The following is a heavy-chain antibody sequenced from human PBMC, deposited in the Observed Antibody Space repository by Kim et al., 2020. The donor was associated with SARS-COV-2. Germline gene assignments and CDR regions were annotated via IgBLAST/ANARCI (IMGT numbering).Heavy chain of an antibody. D-gene: IGHD3-22*01. Sequence: ASVKVSCKASGYTFTSYYMHWVRQAPGQGLEWMGIINPSGGSTRYAQKFQGRVTMTRDTSTSTVYMELSSLRSEDTAVYYCAREGDGLIVVMGTHNWFDPWGQGTLVTVSS. J-gene: IGHJ5*02. CDR3: AREGDGLIVVMGTHNWFDP. CDR2: INPSGGST. CDR1: GYTFTSYY. V-gene: IGHV1-46*01.